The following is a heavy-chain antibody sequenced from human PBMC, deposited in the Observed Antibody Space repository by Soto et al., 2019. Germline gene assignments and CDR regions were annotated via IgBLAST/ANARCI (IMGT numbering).Heavy chain of an antibody. V-gene: IGHV1-69*12. CDR3: ARTRGYCSGGSCRGGDY. CDR2: IIPIFGTA. J-gene: IGHJ4*02. D-gene: IGHD2-15*01. Sequence: QVQLVQSGAEVKKPGSSVKVSCKASGGTFSSYAISWVRQAPGQGLEWMGGIIPIFGTANYAQKFQGRVTITADESTSTAYMELSSLRSEDTAVYYCARTRGYCSGGSCRGGDYWGQGTLVTVSS. CDR1: GGTFSSYA.